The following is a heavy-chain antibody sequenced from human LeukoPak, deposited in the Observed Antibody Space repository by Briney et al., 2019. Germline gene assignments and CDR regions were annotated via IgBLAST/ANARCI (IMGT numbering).Heavy chain of an antibody. J-gene: IGHJ5*02. CDR3: AHRRSDYYVSGIYRGFDP. CDR1: GFSLSTSGVG. CDR2: IYWDDDK. Sequence: SGPTLVNPTQTLTLTCTFSGFSLSTSGVGVGWIRQPPGKALEWLALIYWDDDKRYSPSLKSRLTITKDTSKNRVVLKMTNMDPWTTATYYGAHRRSDYYVSGIYRGFDPWGQGILVTVSS. D-gene: IGHD3-10*01. V-gene: IGHV2-5*02.